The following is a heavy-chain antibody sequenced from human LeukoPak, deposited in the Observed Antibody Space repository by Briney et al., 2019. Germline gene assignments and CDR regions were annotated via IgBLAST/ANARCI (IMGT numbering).Heavy chain of an antibody. D-gene: IGHD1-26*01. CDR2: INHSGST. J-gene: IGHJ4*02. CDR3: ARGRSGSYSPEIDY. CDR1: GGSFSGYY. V-gene: IGHV4-34*01. Sequence: SETLSLTCAVYGGSFSGYYWSWIRQPPGKGLEWIGEINHSGSTNYNPSLKRRVTISVDTSKNQFSLKLSSVTAAHPAVYYCARGRSGSYSPEIDYWGQGTLVTVTS.